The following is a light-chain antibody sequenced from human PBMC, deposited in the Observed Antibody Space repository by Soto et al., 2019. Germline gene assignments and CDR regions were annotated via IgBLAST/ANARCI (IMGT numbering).Light chain of an antibody. V-gene: IGKV3-20*01. Sequence: VVTQSPGTLSFSPGQRATLSCRPSQTVRNNYLASYQQKAGQAPRLLIYDASSRATGTPDRFSGGGAGTDVPLTISRLEAEDFAVYCCQQFSSYPLTFGGGTKVEIK. CDR1: QTVRNNY. CDR3: QQFSSYPLT. CDR2: DAS. J-gene: IGKJ4*01.